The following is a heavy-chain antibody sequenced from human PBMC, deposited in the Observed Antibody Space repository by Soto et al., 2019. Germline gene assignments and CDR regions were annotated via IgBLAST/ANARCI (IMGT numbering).Heavy chain of an antibody. CDR3: AHMFGLVVVDNYYCYGMDV. J-gene: IGHJ6*02. V-gene: IGHV2-5*02. CDR1: GFSLSTSGEG. D-gene: IGHD3-22*01. Sequence: QITLKESGPPLVKPTQTLTLTCTFSGFSLSTSGEGVGWIRQPPGKALEWLALIYWDDDKRYSPSLESRLTITKDPSKNQVVRTMTNLDPVDTATYYCAHMFGLVVVDNYYCYGMDVWGQGTTVTVSS. CDR2: IYWDDDK.